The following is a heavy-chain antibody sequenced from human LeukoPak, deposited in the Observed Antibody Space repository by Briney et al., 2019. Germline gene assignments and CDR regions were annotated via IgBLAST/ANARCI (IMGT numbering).Heavy chain of an antibody. CDR2: ISAYNGNT. Sequence: ASVKVSCKASGYTFTSYGISWVRQAPGQGLEWMGWISAYNGNTNYAQKLQGRVTMTTDTSTSTAYMELRSLRSDDTAVYYCARDYYDSSGDYFWFDPWGQGTLVTVSS. D-gene: IGHD3-22*01. J-gene: IGHJ5*02. V-gene: IGHV1-18*01. CDR3: ARDYYDSSGDYFWFDP. CDR1: GYTFTSYG.